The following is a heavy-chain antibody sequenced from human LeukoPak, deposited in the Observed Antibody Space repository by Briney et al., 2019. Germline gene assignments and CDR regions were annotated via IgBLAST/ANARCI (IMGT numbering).Heavy chain of an antibody. D-gene: IGHD3-10*01. CDR3: AGPASYGSGSYYRYYYYMDV. V-gene: IGHV4-34*01. CDR2: INRSGST. J-gene: IGHJ6*03. CDR1: GGSFSGYY. Sequence: SETLSLTCAVYGGSFSGYYWSWIRQPPGKGLEWIGEINRSGSTNYNPSLKSRVTISVDTSKNQFSLKLSSVTAADTAVYYCAGPASYGSGSYYRYYYYMDVWGKGTTVTISS.